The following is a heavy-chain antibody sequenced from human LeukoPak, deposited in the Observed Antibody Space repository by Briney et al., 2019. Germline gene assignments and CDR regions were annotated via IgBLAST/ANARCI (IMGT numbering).Heavy chain of an antibody. Sequence: PGGSLRLSCAASGFTFSSYAMSWVRQAPGKGLEWVSAISGSGGSTYYADSVKGRFTISRDNSKNTLYLQMNSLRAEDTAVYYCARVHCSGGSCWGYEFDFWGQGTLVTVSS. CDR2: ISGSGGST. CDR1: GFTFSSYA. J-gene: IGHJ4*02. V-gene: IGHV3-23*01. CDR3: ARVHCSGGSCWGYEFDF. D-gene: IGHD2-15*01.